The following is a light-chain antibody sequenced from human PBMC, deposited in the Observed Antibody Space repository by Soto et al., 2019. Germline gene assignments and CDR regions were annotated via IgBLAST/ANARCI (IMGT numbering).Light chain of an antibody. CDR2: GAS. J-gene: IGKJ2*01. Sequence: EIVLTQSPATLSLSPGERATLSCRASQSVSSFLAWYQQKPGQAPRLLIYGASNRATGIPARFSGSGSGTDFPLTISSLEPEDSAVYYCQERSNWYTFGQGTKLEIK. V-gene: IGKV3-11*01. CDR1: QSVSSF. CDR3: QERSNWYT.